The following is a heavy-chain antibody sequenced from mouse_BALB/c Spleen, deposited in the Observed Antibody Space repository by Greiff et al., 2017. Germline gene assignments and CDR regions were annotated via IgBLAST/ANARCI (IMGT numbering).Heavy chain of an antibody. D-gene: IGHD1-2*01. CDR1: GFNIQDTY. CDR3: ARDYGPSCD. J-gene: IGHJ4*01. V-gene: IGHV14-3*02. Sequence: EVQLQQSGAELVKPGASVKLSCTASGFNIQDTYMHWVKQRPEQGLEWIGRIDPANGNTKYDPKFQGTATITADTSSNTAYLQLSSLTSEDTAVYYCARDYGPSCDWGQGTSVTVSS. CDR2: IDPANGNT.